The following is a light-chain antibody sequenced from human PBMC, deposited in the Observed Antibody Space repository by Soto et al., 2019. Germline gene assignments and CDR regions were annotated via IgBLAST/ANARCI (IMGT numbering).Light chain of an antibody. Sequence: EIVMTQSPATLSVSPGERATLSCRASQNVNSNLAWYQQKPGQAPRLLIYDASARATGIPARFSGSGSGAEFTLAISGLQSEDFAVYYCQQYNNWPLTFGGGTKLEIK. V-gene: IGKV3D-15*01. CDR2: DAS. J-gene: IGKJ4*01. CDR1: QNVNSN. CDR3: QQYNNWPLT.